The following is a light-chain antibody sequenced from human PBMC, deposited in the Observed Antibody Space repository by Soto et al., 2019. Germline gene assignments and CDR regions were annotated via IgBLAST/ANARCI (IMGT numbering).Light chain of an antibody. J-gene: IGLJ1*01. V-gene: IGLV2-14*03. CDR2: EVR. CDR3: SSYTTSSTRV. Sequence: SALTQPASVSGSPGQSITISCTGTSSDVGAYDFVSLYQQHPDKAPKLMIYEVRNRPSGVSNRFSGSKSVNTATLTISGLQSEDEADYYCSSYTTSSTRVFGTGTKVTVL. CDR1: SSDVGAYDF.